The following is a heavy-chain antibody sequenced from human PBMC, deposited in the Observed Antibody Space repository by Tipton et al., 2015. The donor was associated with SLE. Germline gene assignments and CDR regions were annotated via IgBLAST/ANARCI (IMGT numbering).Heavy chain of an antibody. Sequence: GSLRLSCAASGFTFSSYEMNWVRQAPGRGLEWVSYISSSGTTIYYADSVKGRFTISRDNAKNSLYLQMNSLRAEDTAVYYCATSRGYYSGYDPWGQGTLVTVSS. D-gene: IGHD5-12*01. V-gene: IGHV3-48*03. CDR2: ISSSGTTI. J-gene: IGHJ5*02. CDR1: GFTFSSYE. CDR3: ATSRGYYSGYDP.